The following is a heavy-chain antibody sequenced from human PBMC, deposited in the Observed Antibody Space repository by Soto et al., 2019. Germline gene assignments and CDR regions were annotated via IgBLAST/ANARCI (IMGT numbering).Heavy chain of an antibody. D-gene: IGHD2-8*02. J-gene: IGHJ6*02. V-gene: IGHV1-8*02. Sequence: GASLKVSCKSSGYPFTSYYIHWVRQAPGQGLEWMGWMNPNSGNTGYAQKFQGRVTMTRNTSISTAYMELSSLGSEDTAGYYCARDQVITWGWWGYYYYGMDVWGQGTTVTVSS. CDR3: ARDQVITWGWWGYYYYGMDV. CDR1: GYPFTSYY. CDR2: MNPNSGNT.